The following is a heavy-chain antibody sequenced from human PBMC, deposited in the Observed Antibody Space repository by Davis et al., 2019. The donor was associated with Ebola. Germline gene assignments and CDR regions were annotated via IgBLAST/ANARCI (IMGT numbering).Heavy chain of an antibody. CDR3: ARQASLYGAIDY. V-gene: IGHV5-51*01. D-gene: IGHD4/OR15-4a*01. CDR2: IYSGDSDT. Sequence: GESLKISCKGSGYTFTSYWIAWVRQVPGKGPEWMGVIYSGDSDTRYSPSFEGQVTISVDRSITTAHLQWSSLKASDAAIYYCARQASLYGAIDYWGQGTLVTVSS. CDR1: GYTFTSYW. J-gene: IGHJ4*02.